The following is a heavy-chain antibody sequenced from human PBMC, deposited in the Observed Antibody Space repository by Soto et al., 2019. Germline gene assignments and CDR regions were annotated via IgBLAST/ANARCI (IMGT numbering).Heavy chain of an antibody. CDR2: ISYDGSNK. Sequence: GRSLRLSCAAFGFTFSSYAMHWVRQAPGKGLEWVAVISYDGSNKYYADSVKGRFTISRDNSKNTLYLQMNSLRAEDTAVYYCASEIKSTSSSYYNNDFDMPDQETM. J-gene: IGHJ3*02. V-gene: IGHV3-30-3*01. CDR1: GFTFSSYA. D-gene: IGHD3-22*01. CDR3: ASEIKSTSSSYYNNDFDM.